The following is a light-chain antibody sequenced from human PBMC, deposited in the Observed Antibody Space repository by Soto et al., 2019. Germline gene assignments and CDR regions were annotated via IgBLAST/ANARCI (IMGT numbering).Light chain of an antibody. CDR1: SSNIGAGYD. Sequence: QSALTRPPSVSGAPGQRVTISCTGSSSNIGAGYDVHWYQQLPGTAPKVLIYDNNNRPSGVPDRFSGSKSGTSASLAITGLQAEDEADYYCHSYDVSLSGPVFGGGTKVTVL. CDR2: DNN. CDR3: HSYDVSLSGPV. J-gene: IGLJ2*01. V-gene: IGLV1-40*01.